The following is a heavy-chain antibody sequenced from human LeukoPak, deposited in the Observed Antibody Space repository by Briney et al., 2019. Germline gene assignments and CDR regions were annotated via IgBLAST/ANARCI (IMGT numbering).Heavy chain of an antibody. CDR1: EFTFSSYG. D-gene: IGHD3-22*01. J-gene: IGHJ3*02. V-gene: IGHV3-30*02. CDR2: IRYDGSNK. Sequence: GGSLRLSCAASEFTFSSYGMHWVRQAPGKGLEWVAFIRYDGSNKCYADSVKGRFTISRDNSKNTLYLQMNSLRAEDTAVYYCAKEGGDYYDSSGYYNDAFDIWGQGTMVTVSS. CDR3: AKEGGDYYDSSGYYNDAFDI.